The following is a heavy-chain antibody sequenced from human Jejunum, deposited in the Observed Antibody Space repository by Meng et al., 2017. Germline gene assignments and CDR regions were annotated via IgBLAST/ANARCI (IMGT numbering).Heavy chain of an antibody. V-gene: IGHV3-64*01. CDR1: GFIFSDYP. CDR2: ISSDGGST. Sequence: GESLKISCAASGFIFSDYPMHWVRQAPGKGLEYVSTISSDGGSTYYANSVKGRFSISRDNIKNMVYLQIGSLRAEDTAVYYCARGSEYIYSGSYSWGQGTLVTVSS. D-gene: IGHD1-26*01. CDR3: ARGSEYIYSGSYS. J-gene: IGHJ4*02.